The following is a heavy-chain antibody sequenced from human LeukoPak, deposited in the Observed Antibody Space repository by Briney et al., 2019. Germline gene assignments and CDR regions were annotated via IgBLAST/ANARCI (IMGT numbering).Heavy chain of an antibody. CDR1: GGTFSSYA. CDR2: IIPIFGTA. CDR3: AHYYDSKVDY. D-gene: IGHD3-22*01. V-gene: IGHV1-69*01. Sequence: ASVKVSCKASGGTFSSYAISWVRQAPGQGLEWMGGIIPIFGTANYAQKFQGRVTITADESMSTAYMELSSLRSEDTAAYYCAHYYDSKVDYWGQGTLVTVSS. J-gene: IGHJ4*02.